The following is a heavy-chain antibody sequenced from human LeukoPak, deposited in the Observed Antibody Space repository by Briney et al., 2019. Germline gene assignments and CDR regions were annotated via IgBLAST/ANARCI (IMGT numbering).Heavy chain of an antibody. CDR3: ARGVRDSSGREYLQH. D-gene: IGHD3-22*01. V-gene: IGHV1-8*01. CDR2: MNPNSGNT. J-gene: IGHJ1*01. CDR1: GYTFTSHD. Sequence: ASVKVSCKASGYTFTSHDINWVRQATGQGLEWMGWMNPNSGNTGYAQKFQGRVTMTRNTSISTAYMELSSLRSEDTAMYYCARGVRDSSGREYLQHWGQGTLVTVSS.